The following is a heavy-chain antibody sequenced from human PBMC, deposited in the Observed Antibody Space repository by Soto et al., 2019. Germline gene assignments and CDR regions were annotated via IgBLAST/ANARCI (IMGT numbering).Heavy chain of an antibody. CDR1: GFTFTSSA. V-gene: IGHV1-58*01. CDR3: AATYYDILTGYYDYYYYGMDV. CDR2: IVVGSGNT. J-gene: IGHJ6*02. Sequence: ASVKVSCKASGFTFTSSAVQWVRQARGQRLEWIGWIVVGSGNTNYEQKFQERVTITRDMSTSTAYMELNSLRSEDTAVYYCAATYYDILTGYYDYYYYGMDVWGQGTTVTVSS. D-gene: IGHD3-9*01.